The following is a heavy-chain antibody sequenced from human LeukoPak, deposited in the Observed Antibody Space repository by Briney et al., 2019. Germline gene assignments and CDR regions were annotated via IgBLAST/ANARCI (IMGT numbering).Heavy chain of an antibody. CDR3: ARDVAAAGTGY. J-gene: IGHJ4*02. Sequence: GASVKVSCKASGYTFTSYAISWVRQAPGQGLEWMGWISGHNDDTNYAQRLQGRVTMTTDTSTSTAYMELSRLRSDDTAVYYCARDVAAAGTGYWGQGTLVTVSS. D-gene: IGHD6-13*01. V-gene: IGHV1-18*01. CDR2: ISGHNDDT. CDR1: GYTFTSYA.